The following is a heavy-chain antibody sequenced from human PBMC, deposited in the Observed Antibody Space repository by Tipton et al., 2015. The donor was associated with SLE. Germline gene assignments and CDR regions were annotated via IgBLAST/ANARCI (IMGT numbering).Heavy chain of an antibody. CDR1: GFTFSSYW. Sequence: SLRLSCAASGFTFSSYWMHWVRQAPGKGLVWVSRINSDGSSTSYADSVKGRFTISRDNAKNTLYLQMNSLRAEDTAVYYCARAPVVPAAIGYYYYYYMDVWGKGTTVTVSS. CDR3: ARAPVVPAAIGYYYYYYMDV. J-gene: IGHJ6*03. V-gene: IGHV3-74*01. CDR2: INSDGSST. D-gene: IGHD2-2*02.